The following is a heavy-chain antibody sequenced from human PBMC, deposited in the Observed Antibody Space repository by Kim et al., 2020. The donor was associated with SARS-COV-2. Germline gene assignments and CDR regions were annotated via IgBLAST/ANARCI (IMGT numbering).Heavy chain of an antibody. Sequence: GGSLRLSCTASGFTFGDYAMSWVRQAPGKGLEWVGFIRSKAYGGTTEYAASVKGRFTISRDDSKSIAYLQMNSLKTEDTAVYYCTRVPFYYYGSGSNPPPEDYWGQGTLVTVSS. CDR3: TRVPFYYYGSGSNPPPEDY. V-gene: IGHV3-49*04. CDR2: IRSKAYGGTT. J-gene: IGHJ4*02. D-gene: IGHD3-10*01. CDR1: GFTFGDYA.